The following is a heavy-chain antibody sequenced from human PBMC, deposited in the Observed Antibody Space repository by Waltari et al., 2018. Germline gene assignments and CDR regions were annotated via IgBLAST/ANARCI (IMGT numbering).Heavy chain of an antibody. CDR3: ARKGVAVADI. CDR1: GFTFSSYS. V-gene: IGHV3-48*01. J-gene: IGHJ3*02. Sequence: EVQLVESGGGLVQPGGSLRLSCAASGFTFSSYSMNWVRQAPGKGLEWVSYISSSSSTIYYADSVKGRFTISRDNAKNSLYLQMNSLRAEDTAVYYCARKGVAVADIWGQGTMVTVSS. D-gene: IGHD6-19*01. CDR2: ISSSSSTI.